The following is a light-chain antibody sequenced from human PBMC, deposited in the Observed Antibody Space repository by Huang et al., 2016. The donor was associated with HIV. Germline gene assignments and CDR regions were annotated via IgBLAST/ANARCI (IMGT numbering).Light chain of an antibody. Sequence: EIVMTQSPATLSVSPGERATLSCRASQSVSSNLAWYQQNPGQAPRRRIDGASTRATGIPARFSGSGSGTEFTLTISSLQSEDFAVYYCQQYNNWPKVFTFGPGTKVDIK. CDR1: QSVSSN. CDR3: QQYNNWPKVFT. V-gene: IGKV3-15*01. CDR2: GAS. J-gene: IGKJ3*01.